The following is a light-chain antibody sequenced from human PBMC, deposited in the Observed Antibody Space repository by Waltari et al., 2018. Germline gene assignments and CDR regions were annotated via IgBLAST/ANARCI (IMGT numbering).Light chain of an antibody. CDR2: DAS. CDR3: QQRSN. Sequence: EIVLTQSPATLSLSPGERATLSCSASQSVSSYSAWYQPKPGQAPRLLIYDASNSATGIPARFSGIGSGTDFTLTISSLEPEDFAVYYCQQRSNFGQGTKVEIK. V-gene: IGKV3-11*01. CDR1: QSVSSY. J-gene: IGKJ1*01.